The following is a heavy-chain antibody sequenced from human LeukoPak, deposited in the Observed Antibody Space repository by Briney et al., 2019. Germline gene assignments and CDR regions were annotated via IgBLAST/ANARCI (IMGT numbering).Heavy chain of an antibody. D-gene: IGHD2-21*01. CDR3: ARHSVASPSDA. V-gene: IGHV4-38-2*01. CDR1: GYSIGSDFY. Sequence: SETLSLXCVVSGYSIGSDFYWGWIRQPPGMGLAWIASIYRSGNTYSNSSLKSRVRMSIDTSKNHFSLRLTSVTAADTAVYYCARHSVASPSDAWGPGTLVTVSS. J-gene: IGHJ5*02. CDR2: IYRSGNT.